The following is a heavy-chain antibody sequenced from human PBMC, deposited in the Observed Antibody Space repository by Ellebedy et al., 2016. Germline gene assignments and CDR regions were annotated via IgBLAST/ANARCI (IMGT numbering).Heavy chain of an antibody. V-gene: IGHV3-48*01. J-gene: IGHJ6*02. Sequence: GGSLRLXXAASEFTFSSYSMNWVRQAPGKGLEWVSYISSGSSTIYYADSVKGRFTISRDNAKNSLYPQMNSLRAEDTAVYYCARIHPYTTMAPDAYYYGMDVWGQGTTVTVSS. CDR1: EFTFSSYS. CDR3: ARIHPYTTMAPDAYYYGMDV. CDR2: ISSGSSTI. D-gene: IGHD5-18*01.